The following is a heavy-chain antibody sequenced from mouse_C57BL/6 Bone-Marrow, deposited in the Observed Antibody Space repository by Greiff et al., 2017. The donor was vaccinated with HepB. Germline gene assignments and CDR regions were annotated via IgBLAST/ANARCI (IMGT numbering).Heavy chain of an antibody. Sequence: QVQLQQPGAELVMPGASVKLSCKASGYTFTSYWMHWVKQRPGQGLEWIGEIDPSDSYTNYNQKFKGKSTLTVDKSSSTAYMQLSSLTSEDSAVYYCARGFGTPVARDYFDYWGQGTTLTVSS. J-gene: IGHJ2*01. D-gene: IGHD1-1*01. V-gene: IGHV1-69*01. CDR1: GYTFTSYW. CDR2: IDPSDSYT. CDR3: ARGFGTPVARDYFDY.